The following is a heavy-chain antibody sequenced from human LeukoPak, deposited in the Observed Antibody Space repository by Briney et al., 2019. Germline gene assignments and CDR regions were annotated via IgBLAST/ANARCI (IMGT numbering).Heavy chain of an antibody. CDR1: GFIFSTYW. CDR3: ATDRGWRTSGYYLYYFEY. J-gene: IGHJ4*02. V-gene: IGHV3-7*01. D-gene: IGHD3-3*01. Sequence: GGSLRLTCAASGFIFSTYWMSWVRQAPGKGLEWVASIKHDGSEKYYVDSVRGRFTISRDNTMNSLYLQMSSLRAEDTAVYYCATDRGWRTSGYYLYYFEYWGQGTLVTYSS. CDR2: IKHDGSEK.